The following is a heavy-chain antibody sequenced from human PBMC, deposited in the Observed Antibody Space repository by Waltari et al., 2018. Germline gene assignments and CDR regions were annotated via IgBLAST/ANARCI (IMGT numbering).Heavy chain of an antibody. Sequence: QLQLQESGPGLVKPSETLSLTCTVSGGSISSSSYYWGWIRQPPGKGLEWIGSIYYSCGTYYNPSLNSRVTISVDTSKNQFSLKLSSVTAADTAVYYCARGRRSNWFDPWGQGTLVTVSS. CDR1: GGSISSSSYY. CDR3: ARGRRSNWFDP. D-gene: IGHD3-16*01. V-gene: IGHV4-39*07. CDR2: IYYSCGT. J-gene: IGHJ5*02.